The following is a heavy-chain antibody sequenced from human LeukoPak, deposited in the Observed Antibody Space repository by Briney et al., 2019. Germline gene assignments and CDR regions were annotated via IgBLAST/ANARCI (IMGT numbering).Heavy chain of an antibody. CDR1: GGSISSYY. CDR2: IYCSGST. J-gene: IGHJ4*02. V-gene: IGHV4-59*08. CDR3: ARIYGDCFDY. Sequence: SETLSLTCTVSGGSISSYYWSWIRQPPGKGLEWIGYIYCSGSTNYNPSLKSRVTISVDTPKNQFSLKLSSVTAADTAVYYCARIYGDCFDYWGQGTLVTVSS. D-gene: IGHD4-17*01.